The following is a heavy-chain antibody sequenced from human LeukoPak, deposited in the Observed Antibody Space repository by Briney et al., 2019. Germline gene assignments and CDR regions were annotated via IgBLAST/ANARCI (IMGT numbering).Heavy chain of an antibody. Sequence: GGSLRLSCVASGFTFSNYAISWVRQAPGKGLEWVPAISGSATSTYDADSVKGRFTISRDNSKNTVYLQMTSLRAEDTAIYYCAKEKSGYYGSGSYWFDSWGQGTRVTVSS. J-gene: IGHJ5*01. D-gene: IGHD3-10*01. CDR1: GFTFSNYA. V-gene: IGHV3-23*01. CDR3: AKEKSGYYGSGSYWFDS. CDR2: ISGSATST.